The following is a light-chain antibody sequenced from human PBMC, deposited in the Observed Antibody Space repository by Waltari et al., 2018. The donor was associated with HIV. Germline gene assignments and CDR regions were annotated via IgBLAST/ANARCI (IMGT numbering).Light chain of an antibody. CDR2: GAS. CDR3: QQYNNLPGT. J-gene: IGKJ2*01. V-gene: IGKV3-15*01. CDR1: QSVSSN. Sequence: EIVMTQSPATLSVSPGERATLSCRASQSVSSNLAWYQQKPSQAPRLLIYGASTRATGIPARFSGSGSGTEFTLTISSLQSEDFAVYYCQQYNNLPGTFGQGTKLGIK.